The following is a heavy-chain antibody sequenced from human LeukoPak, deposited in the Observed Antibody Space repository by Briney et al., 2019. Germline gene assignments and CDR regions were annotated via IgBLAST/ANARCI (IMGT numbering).Heavy chain of an antibody. CDR3: AGAGVRGYSQLSARYGMDV. Sequence: PSETLSLTCAVYGVSFSGYYWSWIRQPPGKGLEWIGEINHSGSTNYNPPLKRRVTISGDTSKNQFSLKLSSVTAADTAVYYCAGAGVRGYSQLSARYGMDVWGQGTTVTVSS. J-gene: IGHJ6*02. D-gene: IGHD5-18*01. CDR2: INHSGST. CDR1: GVSFSGYY. V-gene: IGHV4-34*01.